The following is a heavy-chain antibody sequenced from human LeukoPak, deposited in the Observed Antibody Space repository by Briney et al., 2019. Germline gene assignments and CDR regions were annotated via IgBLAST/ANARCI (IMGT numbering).Heavy chain of an antibody. V-gene: IGHV3-23*01. D-gene: IGHD6-6*01. CDR1: GFTFSNYA. Sequence: GGSLRLSCAASGFTFSNYAMSWVRQAPGKGLEWVSSINSGGYNTYYADSVKGRFTISRDNSKNTLHLQMNSLRAEDTAVYYCARDSLSSSGSGDYWGQGTLVTVSS. CDR2: INSGGYNT. CDR3: ARDSLSSSGSGDY. J-gene: IGHJ4*02.